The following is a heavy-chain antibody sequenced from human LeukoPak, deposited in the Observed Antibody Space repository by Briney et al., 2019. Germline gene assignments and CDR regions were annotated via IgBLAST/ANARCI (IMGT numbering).Heavy chain of an antibody. D-gene: IGHD3-10*01. V-gene: IGHV3-23*01. CDR2: LRGNDES. J-gene: IGHJ4*02. Sequence: GGSLRLSCAASGISFRNYAMSWVRQAPARGPEWVSSLRGNDESFYADSVKGRFTLSRDDSRNTVYLQLNNLRVEDTAIYYCARASWVSDPDAVRWGQGTQVTVSS. CDR1: GISFRNYA. CDR3: ARASWVSDPDAVR.